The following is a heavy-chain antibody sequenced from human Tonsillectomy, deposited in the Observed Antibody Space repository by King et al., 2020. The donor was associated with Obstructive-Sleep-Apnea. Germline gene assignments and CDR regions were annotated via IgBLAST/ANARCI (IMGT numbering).Heavy chain of an antibody. CDR2: FYDTGDT. D-gene: IGHD2-15*01. CDR3: ARHRRGWTAECFQH. V-gene: IGHV4-59*08. Sequence: QVQLQESGPGLVEPSETLSLTCTASGDSMSGYFWSWIRQPPGKGLEWVGCFYDTGDTNYNPSLKSRATISADTSKNQFSLKLKSVTAADTAVYFCARHRRGWTAECFQHWGQGTLVIVSS. CDR1: GDSMSGYF. J-gene: IGHJ1*01.